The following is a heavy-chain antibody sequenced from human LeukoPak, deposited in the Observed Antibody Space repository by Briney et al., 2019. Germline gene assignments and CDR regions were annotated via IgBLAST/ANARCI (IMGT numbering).Heavy chain of an antibody. CDR1: GGSISSSSYY. J-gene: IGHJ4*02. CDR2: IYYSGST. CDR3: ARRLLWFGEYHDY. V-gene: IGHV4-39*01. Sequence: SETLSLTCTVSGGSISSSSYYWGWIRQPPGKGLEWIGSIYYSGSTYYNPSLKSRVTISVDTSKNQFSLKLSSVTAADTAVYYCARRLLWFGEYHDYWGQGTLVTVSS. D-gene: IGHD3-10*01.